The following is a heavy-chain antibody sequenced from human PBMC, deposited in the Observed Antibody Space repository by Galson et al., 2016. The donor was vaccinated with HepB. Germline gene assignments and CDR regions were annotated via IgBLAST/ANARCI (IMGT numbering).Heavy chain of an antibody. CDR1: GFTFGDYA. CDR2: IKNKLYGGTT. D-gene: IGHD3-22*01. V-gene: IGHV3-49*03. J-gene: IGHJ6*02. CDR3: ARVGGLYDSTGYAYFYYGVDV. Sequence: SLRLSCAASGFTFGDYAMTWFRQAPGKGLEWVSFIKNKLYGGTTKYAASVKGSFHISRDDSKGIAYLQLNSLETEDTAVYYCARVGGLYDSTGYAYFYYGVDVWGQGTTVTVSS.